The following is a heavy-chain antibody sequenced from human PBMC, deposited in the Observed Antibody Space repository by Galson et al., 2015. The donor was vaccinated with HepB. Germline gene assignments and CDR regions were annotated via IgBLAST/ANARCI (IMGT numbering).Heavy chain of an antibody. CDR1: GFTFNTYG. D-gene: IGHD3-10*01. J-gene: IGHJ4*02. CDR2: IWYDGSSK. Sequence: SLRLSCAASGFTFNTYGMHWVRQAPGKGLEWVAVIWYDGSSKKFADSVKDRFTISRDNSKNTLYLQMNSLRAEDTAVYYCARDRGAHYFDYWGQGTLVTVSS. V-gene: IGHV3-33*01. CDR3: ARDRGAHYFDY.